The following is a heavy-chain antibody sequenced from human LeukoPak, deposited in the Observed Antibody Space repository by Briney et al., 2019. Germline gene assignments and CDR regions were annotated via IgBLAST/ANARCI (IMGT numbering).Heavy chain of an antibody. V-gene: IGHV3-11*06. CDR2: ISSSSSYT. D-gene: IGHD3-10*01. CDR1: GFTFSDYY. J-gene: IGHJ4*02. CDR3: ARDATMVRGVDY. Sequence: GGSLRLSCAASGFTFSDYYMSWIRQAPGKGLEWVSYISSSSSYTNYADSVKGRFTISRDNAKNSLYLQMNSLRAEDTAVYYCARDATMVRGVDYWGQGSLVTVSS.